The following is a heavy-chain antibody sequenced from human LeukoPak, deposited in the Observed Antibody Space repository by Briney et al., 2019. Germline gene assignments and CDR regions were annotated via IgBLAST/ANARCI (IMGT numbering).Heavy chain of an antibody. D-gene: IGHD5-12*01. V-gene: IGHV4-34*01. CDR2: INHSGST. Sequence: SETLSLTCAVYGGSFSGYYWSWIRQPPGKGLEWIGEINHSGSTNYNPSLKSRVTISVDTSKNQFSLKLSSVTAADTAVYYCARNSGYENYDYWGQGTLVTVSS. J-gene: IGHJ4*02. CDR3: ARNSGYENYDY. CDR1: GGSFSGYY.